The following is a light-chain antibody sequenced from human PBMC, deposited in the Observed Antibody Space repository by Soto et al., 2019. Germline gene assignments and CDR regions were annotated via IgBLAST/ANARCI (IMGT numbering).Light chain of an antibody. CDR1: NNDVGAYNY. CDR3: ASYTISSTRV. V-gene: IGLV2-14*01. CDR2: EVN. Sequence: QSVLTQPASVSGSPGQSITISCTGSNNDVGAYNYVSWYQQHPGKAPKLIIYEVNNRPSGVSHRFSGSKSGNTASLTISGLQADDEDDYYCASYTISSTRVFGGGTKLTVL. J-gene: IGLJ3*02.